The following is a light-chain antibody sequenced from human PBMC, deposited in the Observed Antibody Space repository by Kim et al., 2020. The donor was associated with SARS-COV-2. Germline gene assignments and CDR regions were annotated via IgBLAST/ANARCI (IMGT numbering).Light chain of an antibody. CDR1: KLGDKY. Sequence: SYELTQPPSVSVSPGQTASITCSGDKLGDKYACWYQQKPGQSPVLVIYQDNKWPLGIPERFSGSNSGNTATLTISGTQAMDEADYYCQAWDSSTVVFGGG. CDR3: QAWDSSTVV. CDR2: QDN. J-gene: IGLJ2*01. V-gene: IGLV3-1*01.